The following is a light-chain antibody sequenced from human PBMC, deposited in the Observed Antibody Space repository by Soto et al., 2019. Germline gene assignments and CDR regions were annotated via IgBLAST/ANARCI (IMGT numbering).Light chain of an antibody. CDR1: QTIRSW. J-gene: IGKJ1*01. V-gene: IGKV1-5*03. CDR2: KAS. Sequence: DIQMTQSPSTLSGSVGDRVTITCRASQTIRSWLAWYQQKPGKAPKLLIYKASTLKSGVPSRFSGSGSGTEFTLTIRSLKPHDFATYSCQHYNSYSEAFGQGNKV. CDR3: QHYNSYSEA.